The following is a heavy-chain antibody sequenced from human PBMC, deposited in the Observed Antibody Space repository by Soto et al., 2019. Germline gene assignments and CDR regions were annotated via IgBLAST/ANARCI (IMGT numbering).Heavy chain of an antibody. J-gene: IGHJ6*02. CDR2: ISAYNGNT. V-gene: IGHV1-18*01. Sequence: QVQLVQSGAEVKKPGASVKVSCKASGYTFPTYGISWVRQAPGQGLEWMGWISAYNGNTNYAQKLQGRVTMTTDTSTSTAYMELRSLRSDDTAVYYCARDLGSVSYYRVDYGMDVWGQGTTVTVSS. D-gene: IGHD3-10*01. CDR1: GYTFPTYG. CDR3: ARDLGSVSYYRVDYGMDV.